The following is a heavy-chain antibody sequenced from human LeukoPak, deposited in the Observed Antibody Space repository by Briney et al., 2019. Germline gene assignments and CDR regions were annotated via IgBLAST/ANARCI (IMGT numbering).Heavy chain of an antibody. Sequence: HPGASLRLSCAASGFTVSSNYMSWVRQAPGKGLEWVSVIYSGGSTYYADSVKGRFTISRDNSKNTLYLQMNSLRAEDTAVYYCARGRPSKYSSGWYFVYWGQGTLVTVSS. V-gene: IGHV3-53*01. CDR3: ARGRPSKYSSGWYFVY. CDR1: GFTVSSNY. D-gene: IGHD6-19*01. J-gene: IGHJ4*02. CDR2: IYSGGST.